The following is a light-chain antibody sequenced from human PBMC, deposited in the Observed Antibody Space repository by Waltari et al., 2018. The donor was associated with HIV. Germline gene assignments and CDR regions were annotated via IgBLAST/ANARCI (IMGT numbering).Light chain of an antibody. V-gene: IGLV1-40*01. CDR3: QYYDSSLNKV. J-gene: IGLJ2*01. CDR2: GNT. CDR1: RSNIGSGYE. Sequence: QSVLTQPPSMSGAPGQRVTISCTGSRSNIGSGYEVHWYQQLPGTAPKLLSYGNTKRPSGVPDRFSGSKSGTSASLAITGLQAEDEADYYCQYYDSSLNKVFGGGTKLTVL.